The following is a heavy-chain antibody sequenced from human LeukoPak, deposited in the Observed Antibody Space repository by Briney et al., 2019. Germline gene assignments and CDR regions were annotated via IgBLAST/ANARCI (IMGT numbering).Heavy chain of an antibody. V-gene: IGHV3-23*01. CDR2: ISGSGGTT. D-gene: IGHD3-22*01. CDR3: AKAPPEDYDSSGYSVAEYFQH. CDR1: GFTFSSYA. J-gene: IGHJ1*01. Sequence: GGSLRLSCAASGFTFSSYAMSWVRQAPGKGLEWVSAISGSGGTTYYADSVKGRFTISRDNSKNTLYLQMNSLRAEDTAVYYCAKAPPEDYDSSGYSVAEYFQHWGQGTLVTVSS.